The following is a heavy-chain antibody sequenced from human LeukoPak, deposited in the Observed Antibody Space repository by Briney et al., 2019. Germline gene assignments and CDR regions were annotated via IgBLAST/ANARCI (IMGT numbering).Heavy chain of an antibody. Sequence: GGSLRLSCAASGFTFTGHNMNWVRQAPGKGLEWISFVSISSGTIYYADSVKGRFSISRDDAKSSLDLQMNSLRAEDTAVYYCARAMSTFGGVRNYFDSWGQGTLVTVSS. D-gene: IGHD3-16*01. CDR2: VSISSGTI. J-gene: IGHJ4*02. CDR1: GFTFTGHN. V-gene: IGHV3-48*04. CDR3: ARAMSTFGGVRNYFDS.